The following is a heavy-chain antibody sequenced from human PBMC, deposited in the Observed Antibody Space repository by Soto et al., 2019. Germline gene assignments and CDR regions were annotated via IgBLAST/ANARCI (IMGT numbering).Heavy chain of an antibody. V-gene: IGHV1-69*13. J-gene: IGHJ4*02. D-gene: IGHD6-6*01. CDR3: AIEYSSSPPYYPIGY. CDR2: IIPIFGTA. CDR1: GGTFSSYS. Sequence: SVKVSCKASGGTFSSYSISWVRQAPGQGLEWMGGIIPIFGTANYAQNFQGRVTITADESTSTAYMELSSLRSEDTAVYYCAIEYSSSPPYYPIGYWGQGTLVTVSS.